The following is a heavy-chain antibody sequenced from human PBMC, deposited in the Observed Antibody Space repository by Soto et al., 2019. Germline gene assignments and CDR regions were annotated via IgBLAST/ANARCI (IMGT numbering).Heavy chain of an antibody. J-gene: IGHJ5*02. D-gene: IGHD6-19*01. V-gene: IGHV4-34*01. Sequence: TSETLSLTCAVYGGSFSGYYWSWIRQPPGKGLEWIGEINHSGSTNYNPSLKSRVTISVDTSKNQFSLKLSSVTAADTAVYYCARKTIAVAGTDWFDPWGQGTLVTVS. CDR1: GGSFSGYY. CDR3: ARKTIAVAGTDWFDP. CDR2: INHSGST.